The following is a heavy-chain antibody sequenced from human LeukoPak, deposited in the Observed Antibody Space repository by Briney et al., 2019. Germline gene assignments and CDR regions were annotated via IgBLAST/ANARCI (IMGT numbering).Heavy chain of an antibody. V-gene: IGHV3-43*02. CDR2: ISGDGGST. CDR1: GFTFDDYA. D-gene: IGHD4-17*01. Sequence: PGGSLRLSCAASGFTFDDYAMHWVRQAPGKGLERVSLISGDGGSTYYADSVKGRFTISRDNSKNSLYLQMNSLRTEDTALYYCAKDMGPYGDYANDYWGQGTLVTVSS. J-gene: IGHJ4*02. CDR3: AKDMGPYGDYANDY.